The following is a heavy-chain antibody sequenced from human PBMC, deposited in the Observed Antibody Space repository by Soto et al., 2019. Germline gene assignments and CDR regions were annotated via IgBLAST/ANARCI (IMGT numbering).Heavy chain of an antibody. V-gene: IGHV4-30-4*01. J-gene: IGHJ5*02. CDR2: IYYSGST. Sequence: SETLSLTCAVSGGSISSGDYYWSWIRQPPGKGLEWIGYIYYSGSTYYNPSLKSRVTISVDTSKNQFSLKLSSVTAADTAVYYCAREKYYYGSASGFDPWGQGTLVTVSS. CDR3: AREKYYYGSASGFDP. CDR1: GGSISSGDYY. D-gene: IGHD3-10*01.